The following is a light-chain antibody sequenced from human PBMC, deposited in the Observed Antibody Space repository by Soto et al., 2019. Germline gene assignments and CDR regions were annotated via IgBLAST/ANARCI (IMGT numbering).Light chain of an antibody. CDR3: QQANSLPLT. CDR1: HDINRW. Sequence: DIPMTQSPSSVSASVGDRVTITCRASHDINRWLAWYQQKPGGAPRLLIYSASSLPDGVPSRFGGSGSGTEFTLTISSLQPEDFATYYCQQANSLPLTFGGGTKVEIK. CDR2: SAS. J-gene: IGKJ4*01. V-gene: IGKV1D-12*01.